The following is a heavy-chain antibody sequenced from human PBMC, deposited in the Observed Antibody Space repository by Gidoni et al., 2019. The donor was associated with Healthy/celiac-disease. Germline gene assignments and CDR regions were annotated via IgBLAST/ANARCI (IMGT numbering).Heavy chain of an antibody. CDR3: ARDGPRSGSYPYYYYGMDV. Sequence: VQLKVSAPGLAKPSATLSLTSPVSGGSITSYCWSWIRQPPGKGLEWIGYIYYSGSTNYNASLKSRVTISVDTSKNQFSLKLSSVTAADTAVYYCARDGPRSGSYPYYYYGMDVWGQGTTVTVSS. V-gene: IGHV4-59*01. CDR1: GGSITSYC. D-gene: IGHD1-26*01. J-gene: IGHJ6*02. CDR2: IYYSGST.